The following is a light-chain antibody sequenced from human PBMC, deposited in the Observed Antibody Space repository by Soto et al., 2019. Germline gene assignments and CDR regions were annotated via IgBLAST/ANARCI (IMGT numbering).Light chain of an antibody. CDR1: SSDVGAYDY. CDR2: EVT. Sequence: QSALNQPASVSASPGQSSAISCSGTSSDVGAYDYVSWYQHHPGKAPKLIIYEVTYRQSGVSNRCSAAKCGNTASLTISGLQAEDQADYYCGSYARSSTYVFRTGTKLTVL. V-gene: IGLV2-14*01. CDR3: GSYARSSTYV. J-gene: IGLJ1*01.